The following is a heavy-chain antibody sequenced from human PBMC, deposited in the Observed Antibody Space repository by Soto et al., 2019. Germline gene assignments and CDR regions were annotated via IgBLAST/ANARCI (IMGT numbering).Heavy chain of an antibody. CDR3: ASEGGRGGPDWYFNV. J-gene: IGHJ2*01. V-gene: IGHV4-30-2*01. CDR1: GGSISSGGYS. Sequence: QLQLQESGSGLVKPSQTLSLTCAVSGGSISSGGYSWSWLRQPPGKGLEWIGYIFLSGSTYYNPSPTSRGTVPXXXSXXPVARELSSVTAAATGVYYCASEGGRGGPDWYFNVWGRGTLVTVSS. CDR2: IFLSGST. D-gene: IGHD3-10*01.